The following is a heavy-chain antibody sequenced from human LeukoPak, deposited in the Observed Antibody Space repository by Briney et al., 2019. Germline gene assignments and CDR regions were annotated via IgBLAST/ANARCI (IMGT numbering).Heavy chain of an antibody. V-gene: IGHV4-30-4*01. CDR2: IYYSGST. J-gene: IGHJ4*02. D-gene: IGHD3-22*01. Sequence: SETLSLTCTVSGGSISSGDYYWSWIRQPPGKGLEWIGYIYYSGSTYYNPSLKSRVTISVDTSKNQFSLKLSSVTAADTAVYYCVRDYYDRSGYFDYWGQGTLVTVSS. CDR3: VRDYYDRSGYFDY. CDR1: GGSISSGDYY.